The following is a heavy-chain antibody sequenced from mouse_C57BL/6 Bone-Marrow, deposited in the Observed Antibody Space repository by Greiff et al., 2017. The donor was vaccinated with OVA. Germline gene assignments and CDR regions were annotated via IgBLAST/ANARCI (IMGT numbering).Heavy chain of an antibody. J-gene: IGHJ1*03. D-gene: IGHD2-4*01. CDR1: GFTFTSYW. Sequence: QVQLQQPGAELVKPGASVKMSCKASGFTFTSYWITWVIQRPGQGLEWIGDFYPGSGSTNYNEKFKSKATLTVDTSSSIAYMQLSSLTSEDSAVYYCARRGYYEYFDVWGTGTTVTVSS. CDR2: FYPGSGST. CDR3: ARRGYYEYFDV. V-gene: IGHV1-55*01.